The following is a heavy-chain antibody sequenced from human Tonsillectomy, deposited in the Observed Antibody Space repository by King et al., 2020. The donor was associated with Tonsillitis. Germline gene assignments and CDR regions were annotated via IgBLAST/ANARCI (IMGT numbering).Heavy chain of an antibody. J-gene: IGHJ6*02. Sequence: VQLVESGGGVVQPGRSLRLSCAASGFTFTSYAMHWVRQAPGKGLEWVAVISYDGSNKYYADSVKGRFTISRDNSKNTLYLQMNSLRAEDTAVYYCARGGSWWLLLDYYYGMDVWGQGTTVTVSS. D-gene: IGHD3-22*01. CDR1: GFTFTSYA. CDR3: ARGGSWWLLLDYYYGMDV. V-gene: IGHV3-30-3*01. CDR2: ISYDGSNK.